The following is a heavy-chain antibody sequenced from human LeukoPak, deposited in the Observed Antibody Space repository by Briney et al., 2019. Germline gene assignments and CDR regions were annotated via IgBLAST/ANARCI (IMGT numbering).Heavy chain of an antibody. J-gene: IGHJ6*02. V-gene: IGHV1-24*01. CDR3: ATFQGTTGTTRDYGMDV. CDR1: GYTLTELS. D-gene: IGHD1-1*01. CDR2: FDPVDGET. Sequence: GASVKVSCKVSGYTLTELSMHWVRQAPGKGLEWMGGFDPVDGETIYAQKFQGRVTMTEDTSTDTAYMELSSLRSEDTAVYYCATFQGTTGTTRDYGMDVWGQGTTVTVSS.